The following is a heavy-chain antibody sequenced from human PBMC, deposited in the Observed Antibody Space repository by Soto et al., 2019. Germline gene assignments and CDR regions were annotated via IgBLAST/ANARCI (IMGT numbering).Heavy chain of an antibody. CDR1: GFTFRSFT. CDR2: ISSNSAYI. D-gene: IGHD6-13*01. Sequence: GGSLRLSCAASGFTFRSFTMNRVRQAPGKGLEWVSTISSNSAYIYYTDALRGRFTISRDNAKNSLHLQMNSLRAEDTAVYCCTRDASRDSSARGWFDPWGPGTLVTVSS. J-gene: IGHJ5*02. V-gene: IGHV3-21*01. CDR3: TRDASRDSSARGWFDP.